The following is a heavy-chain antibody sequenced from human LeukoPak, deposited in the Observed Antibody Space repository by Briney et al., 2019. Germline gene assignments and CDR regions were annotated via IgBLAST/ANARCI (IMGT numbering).Heavy chain of an antibody. CDR2: ISSSSSYI. D-gene: IGHD1-26*01. Sequence: PGGSLRLSCAASGFTFSSYSMNWVCQAPGKGLEWVSSISSSSSYIYYADSVKGRFTISRDNAKNSLYLQMNSLRAEDTAVYYCARDSDPGSYSGDWNYWGQGTLVTVSS. CDR3: ARDSDPGSYSGDWNY. J-gene: IGHJ4*02. V-gene: IGHV3-21*01. CDR1: GFTFSSYS.